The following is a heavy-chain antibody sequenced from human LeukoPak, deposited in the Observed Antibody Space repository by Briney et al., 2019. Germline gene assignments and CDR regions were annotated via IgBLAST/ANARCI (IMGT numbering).Heavy chain of an antibody. J-gene: IGHJ4*02. D-gene: IGHD3-3*01. CDR3: ARDRAVVTIFGVVGY. V-gene: IGHV3-30*04. Sequence: GGSLRLSCAASGFTFSSYAMHWVRQAPGKGLERVAVISYDGSNKYYADSEKGRFTISRDNSKNTLYLQMNSLRAEDTAVYYCARDRAVVTIFGVVGYWGQGTLVTVSS. CDR2: ISYDGSNK. CDR1: GFTFSSYA.